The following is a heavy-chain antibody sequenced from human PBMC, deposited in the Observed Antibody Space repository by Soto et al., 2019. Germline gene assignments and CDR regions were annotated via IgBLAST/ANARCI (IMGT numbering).Heavy chain of an antibody. CDR1: GDSVSSNSAA. CDR2: TYYRSKWYN. CDR3: ARMRDYYGSGSYYHISILYYSYMDV. D-gene: IGHD3-10*01. Sequence: QTLSLTCAISGDSVSSNSAAWNWIRQSPSRGLEWLGRTYYRSKWYNDYAVSVKSRITINPDTSKNQFSLQLNSVTPEDTAVYYCARMRDYYGSGSYYHISILYYSYMDVLGKGTKVTVSS. V-gene: IGHV6-1*01. J-gene: IGHJ6*03.